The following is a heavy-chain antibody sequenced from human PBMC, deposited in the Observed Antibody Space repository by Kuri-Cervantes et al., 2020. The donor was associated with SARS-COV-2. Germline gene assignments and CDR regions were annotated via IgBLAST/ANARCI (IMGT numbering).Heavy chain of an antibody. J-gene: IGHJ4*02. V-gene: IGHV4-61*09. CDR1: GGSISSGSYY. Sequence: SETLSLTCTVSGGSISSGSYYWSWIRQPAGKGLEWIGYIYTSGSTNYNPSLKSRVTISVDTSKNQFSLKLSSVTAADTAVYYCARQIVLVPAAIGDPWPSLGYWGQGTLVTVSS. CDR3: ARQIVLVPAAIGDPWPSLGY. CDR2: IYTSGST. D-gene: IGHD2-2*01.